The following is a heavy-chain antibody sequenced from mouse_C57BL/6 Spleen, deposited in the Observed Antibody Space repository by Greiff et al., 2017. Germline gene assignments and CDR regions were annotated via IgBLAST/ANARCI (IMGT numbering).Heavy chain of an antibody. CDR1: GYTFTSYT. Sequence: QVQLKESGAELARPGASVKMSCKASGYTFTSYTMHWVKQRPGQGLEWIGYINPSSGYTKYNQKFKDKATLTADKSSSTAYMQLSSLTSEDSAVYYCARFDYGSSPYAMDYWGQGTSVTVSS. V-gene: IGHV1-4*01. CDR2: INPSSGYT. D-gene: IGHD1-1*01. CDR3: ARFDYGSSPYAMDY. J-gene: IGHJ4*01.